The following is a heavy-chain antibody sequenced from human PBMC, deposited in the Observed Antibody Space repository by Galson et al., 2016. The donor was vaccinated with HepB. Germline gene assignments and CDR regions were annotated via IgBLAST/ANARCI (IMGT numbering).Heavy chain of an antibody. CDR1: GYIFTAHY. CDR3: ARAASEIPRVISDS. Sequence: SVKVSCKASGYIFTAHYMHWVRQAPGQGPEWMGIINPSRGSTSYTQKFHGRITMTSDSSTNTVYMELSSLTYEDTAVYFCARAASEIPRVISDSWGQGSLVIVSS. J-gene: IGHJ4*02. D-gene: IGHD2-21*01. V-gene: IGHV1-46*01. CDR2: INPSRGST.